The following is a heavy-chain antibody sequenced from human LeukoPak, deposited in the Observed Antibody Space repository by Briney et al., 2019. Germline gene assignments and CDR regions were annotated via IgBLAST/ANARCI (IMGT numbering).Heavy chain of an antibody. CDR2: ISSSSSYI. V-gene: IGHV3-21*01. Sequence: PGGSLRLSCAASGFTFSSYSMNWVRQAPGKGLEWVSSISSSSSYIYYADSVKGRFTISRDNAKNSLYLQMNSLRAEDTAVYYCAREASMVRGVINPRDYWGQGTLVTVSS. CDR1: GFTFSSYS. CDR3: AREASMVRGVINPRDY. D-gene: IGHD3-10*01. J-gene: IGHJ4*02.